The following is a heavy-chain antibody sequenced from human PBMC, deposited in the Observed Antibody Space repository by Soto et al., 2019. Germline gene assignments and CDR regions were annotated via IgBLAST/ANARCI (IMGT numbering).Heavy chain of an antibody. Sequence: LVESGGGVAQPGRSLRLSCATSGFSFSPSGMHWVRQAPGKGLEWVAIIWNDGSTTYYADSVKGRFTISRDNSKNTVYLQINSLRDEDTGVYYCARDGRHYDVDYWGQGTQVTASS. CDR1: GFSFSPSG. CDR3: ARDGRHYDVDY. V-gene: IGHV3-33*01. D-gene: IGHD5-12*01. CDR2: IWNDGSTT. J-gene: IGHJ4*02.